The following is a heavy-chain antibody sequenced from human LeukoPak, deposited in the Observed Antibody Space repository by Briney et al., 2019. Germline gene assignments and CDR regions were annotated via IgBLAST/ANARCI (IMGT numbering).Heavy chain of an antibody. CDR1: GFTFSGYW. Sequence: GGSLRLSCADSGFTFSGYWMNWVRQAPGKGLEWVAVISYDGSNKYYADSVKGRFTISRDNSKNTLYLQMNSLRAEDTAVYYCARDLGLYYYDSSGYPTSYWGQGTLVTVSS. V-gene: IGHV3-30-3*01. D-gene: IGHD3-22*01. CDR3: ARDLGLYYYDSSGYPTSY. J-gene: IGHJ4*02. CDR2: ISYDGSNK.